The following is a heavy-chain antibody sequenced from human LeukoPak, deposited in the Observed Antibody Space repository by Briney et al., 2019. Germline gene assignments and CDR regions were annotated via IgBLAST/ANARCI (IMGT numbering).Heavy chain of an antibody. J-gene: IGHJ4*02. CDR1: GYSFTSSW. D-gene: IGHD4-23*01. CDR2: IYPGDSDT. V-gene: IGHV5-51*01. CDR3: ARRGGGNSFDY. Sequence: GESLKISREGSGYSFTSSWIGWVRQMPGKGLEWMGIIYPGDSDTKYSPSFQGQVTISADKSISTAYLQWSRLKASDTAMYYCARRGGGNSFDYWGQGTLVTVSS.